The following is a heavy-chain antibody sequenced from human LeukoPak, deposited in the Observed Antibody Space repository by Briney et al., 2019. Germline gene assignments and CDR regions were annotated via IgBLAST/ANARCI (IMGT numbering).Heavy chain of an antibody. Sequence: GGSLRLSCAASGFTFSDYYMSWIRQAPGKGLEWVSYISSSGSTIYYADSVKGRFTISRDNSKNTLYVQMNSLRAEDTAIYYCAKGGVVVVRGEAFDIWGQGTIVTVSS. J-gene: IGHJ3*02. V-gene: IGHV3-11*01. CDR3: AKGGVVVVRGEAFDI. CDR2: ISSSGSTI. D-gene: IGHD3-22*01. CDR1: GFTFSDYY.